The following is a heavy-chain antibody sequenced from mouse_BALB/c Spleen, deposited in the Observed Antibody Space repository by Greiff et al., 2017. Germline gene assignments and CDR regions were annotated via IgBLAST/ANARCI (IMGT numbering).Heavy chain of an antibody. Sequence: EVMLVESGGGLVKPGGFLKLSCAVSGFSFSSYAMSWVRQTPEKRLEWVASISSGGSTYYPDSVKGRFIISRDNARNILYLQMSSLRSEDTAMYYCAREGVYDGYCEAWFAYWGQGTLVTVSA. CDR2: ISSGGST. D-gene: IGHD2-3*01. CDR3: AREGVYDGYCEAWFAY. CDR1: GFSFSSYA. V-gene: IGHV5-6-5*01. J-gene: IGHJ3*01.